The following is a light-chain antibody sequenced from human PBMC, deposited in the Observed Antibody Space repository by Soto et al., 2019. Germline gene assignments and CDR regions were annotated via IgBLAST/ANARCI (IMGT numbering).Light chain of an antibody. J-gene: IGLJ3*02. CDR1: SSNIGSNS. Sequence: QSVLTQPPSVSAAPGQKVTISCSGSSSNIGSNSVSWYQQLPGTAPKLLIYDNNRRPSGIPDRFSGSKSDTSATLGITGLQTGDEADYYCGAWDNGLSGWVFGGRTKVTVL. V-gene: IGLV1-51*01. CDR2: DNN. CDR3: GAWDNGLSGWV.